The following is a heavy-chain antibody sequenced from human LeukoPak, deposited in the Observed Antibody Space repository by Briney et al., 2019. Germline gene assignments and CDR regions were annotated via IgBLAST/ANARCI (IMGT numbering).Heavy chain of an antibody. J-gene: IGHJ3*02. CDR3: ARERANFEVAFDI. Sequence: PSETLSLTCTVSGGSINNYYWTWIRQPAGKGLEWIGRIYTTGSTDYNPSLKSRVTISVDTSKNHFSLKLSSVTAADTAVYYCARERANFEVAFDIWGQGTMVVVSS. CDR1: GGSINNYY. D-gene: IGHD4/OR15-4a*01. CDR2: IYTTGST. V-gene: IGHV4-4*07.